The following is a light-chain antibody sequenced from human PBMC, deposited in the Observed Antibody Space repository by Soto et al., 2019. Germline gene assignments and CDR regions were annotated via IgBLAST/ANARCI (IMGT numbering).Light chain of an antibody. CDR3: QQYYSTPYT. CDR1: QSVLYSSNNKNY. Sequence: DIVMTQFPDSLAMSLGERATINCKSSQSVLYSSNNKNYLAWYQQKPGQPPKLLIYWASTRESGVPDRFSGSGSGTDFTLTISSLQAEDVAFYYCQQYYSTPYTFGQGTKLEIK. V-gene: IGKV4-1*01. J-gene: IGKJ2*01. CDR2: WAS.